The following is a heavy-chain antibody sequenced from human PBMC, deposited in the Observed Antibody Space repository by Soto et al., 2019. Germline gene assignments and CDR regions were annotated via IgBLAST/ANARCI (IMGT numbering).Heavy chain of an antibody. V-gene: IGHV1-18*04. CDR1: GYTFTNNG. CDR2: GSAYNVNT. Sequence: QVQLVQSGAEVKKPGASVKVSCKASGYTFTNNGISWVRQAPGQGLEWMGWGSAYNVNTNYAQKLQGRVTMTADTSKRTAYMELRSLRSDDNAANYCVRDRPLGGPQYDSGGYYYFWGQGTLVTVSS. J-gene: IGHJ4*02. D-gene: IGHD3-22*01. CDR3: VRDRPLGGPQYDSGGYYYF.